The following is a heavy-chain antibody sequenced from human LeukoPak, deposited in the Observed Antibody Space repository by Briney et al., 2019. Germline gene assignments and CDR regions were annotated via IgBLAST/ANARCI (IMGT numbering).Heavy chain of an antibody. Sequence: GWSLRLSCAATGFTFSSYWMNWVRQAPGKGLEWVANIKKDGSERYYVDSVKGRFTISRDNTKKSLYLQMNTLRAEDTAVYYCARDLAGPPQEAFDIWGQGTMVTVSS. CDR2: IKKDGSER. V-gene: IGHV3-7*01. J-gene: IGHJ3*02. CDR3: ARDLAGPPQEAFDI. CDR1: GFTFSSYW.